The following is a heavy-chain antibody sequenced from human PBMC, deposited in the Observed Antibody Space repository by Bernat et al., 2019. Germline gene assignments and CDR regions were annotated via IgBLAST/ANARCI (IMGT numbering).Heavy chain of an antibody. CDR1: GFTFSSYA. J-gene: IGHJ3*02. CDR2: IWYDGSNK. Sequence: QVQLVESGGGVVQPGRSLRLSCAASGFTFSSYAMHWVRQAPGKGLEWVAVIWYDGSNKYYADSVKGRFTISRDNSKNTLYLQMNSLRAEDTAVYYCARYFLGAFDIWGQGTMVTVSS. D-gene: IGHD2/OR15-2a*01. CDR3: ARYFLGAFDI. V-gene: IGHV3-30*07.